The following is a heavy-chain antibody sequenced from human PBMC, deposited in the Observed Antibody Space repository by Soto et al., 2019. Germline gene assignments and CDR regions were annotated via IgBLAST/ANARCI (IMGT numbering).Heavy chain of an antibody. CDR2: VDSGGSST. D-gene: IGHD1-1*01. J-gene: IGHJ4*02. CDR1: GVTCITYW. CDR3: ASDNWNSY. V-gene: IGHV3-74*01. Sequence: GGSLRLSCVASGVTCITYWMHWVRQAPGKGLVWVSRVDSGGSSTNYADSVKGRFTISRDNAKNTLYLQMSSLRAEDTGVYYCASDNWNSYWGQGTRVTVSS.